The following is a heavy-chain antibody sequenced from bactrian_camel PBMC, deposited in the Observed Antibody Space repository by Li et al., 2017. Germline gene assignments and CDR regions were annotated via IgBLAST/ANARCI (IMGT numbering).Heavy chain of an antibody. CDR2: TNSGGGTK. V-gene: IGHV3S40*01. CDR1: GFIFSSYD. J-gene: IGHJ6*01. CDR3: AKGTDGDTWYPDANFGY. D-gene: IGHD6*01. Sequence: VQLVESGGALVQPGGSLRLSCAASGFIFSSYDMSWIRQAPGEELEWVSDTNSGGGTKYYADSVKGRFTISQDNAKNTVCLQLNRLKTEDMAMYYCAKGTDGDTWYPDANFGYWGQGTQVTVS.